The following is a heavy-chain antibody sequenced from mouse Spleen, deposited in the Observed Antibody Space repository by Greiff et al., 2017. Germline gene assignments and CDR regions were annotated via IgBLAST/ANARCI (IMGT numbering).Heavy chain of an antibody. V-gene: IGHV14-3*01. CDR3: TTGYGNYVGVFAY. D-gene: IGHD2-1*01. CDR2: IDPANVNT. CDR1: GFNIKNTY. J-gene: IGHJ3*01. Sequence: VQLQQSVAELMRPGASVKLSCTGSGFNIKNTYIHWVKQRPEQGLEWIGRIDPANVNTKYAPKFQGKATITADTSSNTAYLQLSSLTSEDTAVYYCTTGYGNYVGVFAYWGQGTLVTVSA.